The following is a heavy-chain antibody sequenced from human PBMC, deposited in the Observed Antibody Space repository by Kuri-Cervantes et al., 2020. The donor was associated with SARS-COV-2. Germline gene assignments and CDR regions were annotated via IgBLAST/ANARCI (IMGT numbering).Heavy chain of an antibody. CDR2: INHSGST. CDR3: ARDCSSTSCSGGQNMDV. V-gene: IGHV4-34*01. J-gene: IGHJ6*03. D-gene: IGHD2-2*01. Sequence: GSLRLSCTVSGGSISSYYWSWIRQPPGKGLEWIGEINHSGSTNYNPSLKSRVTISVDTSKNQFSLKLSSVTAADTAVYYCARDCSSTSCSGGQNMDVWGKGTTVTVSS. CDR1: GGSISSYY.